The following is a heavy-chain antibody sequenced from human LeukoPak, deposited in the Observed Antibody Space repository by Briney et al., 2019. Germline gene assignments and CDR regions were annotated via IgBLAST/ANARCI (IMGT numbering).Heavy chain of an antibody. Sequence: PGGSLRLSCAASGFILSKYPMSWVRGAPGKGLEWVSAIIGGGGTTYYADSLKGRFTISRDNSMNTLYLQMNSLRADDTAVYYCAKDPDSRSQGYFDYWGQGTLVTVSS. V-gene: IGHV3-23*01. CDR1: GFILSKYP. D-gene: IGHD1-26*01. J-gene: IGHJ4*02. CDR3: AKDPDSRSQGYFDY. CDR2: IIGGGGTT.